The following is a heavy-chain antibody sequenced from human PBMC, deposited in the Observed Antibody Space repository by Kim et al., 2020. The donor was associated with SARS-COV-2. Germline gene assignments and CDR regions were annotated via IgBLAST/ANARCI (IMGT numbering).Heavy chain of an antibody. Sequence: GGSLRLSCAASGFTFSSYAMHWVRQAPGKGLEWVAVISYDGSNKYYADSVKGRFTISRDNSKNTLYLQMNSLRAEDTAVYYCASLGDIVVVVAAKPTAYWFDPWGQGTLVTVSS. CDR3: ASLGDIVVVVAAKPTAYWFDP. V-gene: IGHV3-30-3*01. CDR2: ISYDGSNK. J-gene: IGHJ5*02. D-gene: IGHD2-15*01. CDR1: GFTFSSYA.